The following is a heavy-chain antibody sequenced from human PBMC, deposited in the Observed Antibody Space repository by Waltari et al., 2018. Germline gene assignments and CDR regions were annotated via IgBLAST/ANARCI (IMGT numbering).Heavy chain of an antibody. CDR2: IYHSGGT. V-gene: IGHV4-38-2*01. D-gene: IGHD6-19*01. CDR1: GYSISSGYY. CDR3: ARHGYSSGWPTGRPNWFDP. Sequence: QVQLQESGPGLVKPSETLSLTCAVSGYSISSGYYWGWIRQPPGKGREWIGSIYHSGGTSSNPSLKSRVTIAVDTSKHQFSLKLSSVTAADTAVYYCARHGYSSGWPTGRPNWFDPWGQGTLVTVSS. J-gene: IGHJ5*02.